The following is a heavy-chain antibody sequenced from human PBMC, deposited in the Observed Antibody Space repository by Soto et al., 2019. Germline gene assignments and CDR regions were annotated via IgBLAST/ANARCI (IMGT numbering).Heavy chain of an antibody. CDR2: IYPGGVNI. CDR3: ATEITIFGVVSYFDY. Sequence: ASVKVSCKAIGYSFTSHYMHWVRQAPGQGLEWMGTIYPGGVNIGYAQKFKGRVTMTKDTSTSTVYMELNSLTSEDTAVYYCATEITIFGVVSYFDYWGQGTLVTVSS. D-gene: IGHD3-3*01. V-gene: IGHV1-46*01. J-gene: IGHJ4*02. CDR1: GYSFTSHY.